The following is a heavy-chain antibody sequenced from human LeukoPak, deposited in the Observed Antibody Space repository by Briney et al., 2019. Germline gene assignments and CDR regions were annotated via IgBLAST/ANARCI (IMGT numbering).Heavy chain of an antibody. CDR1: GGSISSYY. Sequence: SETLSLTCTVSGGSISSYYWSWIRQPPGKGLEWIGYIYYSGGTNYNPSLKSRVTISVDTSKNQFSLKLSSVTAADTAVYYCARSGDSSGPNWFDPWGQGTLVTVSS. CDR2: IYYSGGT. V-gene: IGHV4-59*01. J-gene: IGHJ5*02. D-gene: IGHD3-22*01. CDR3: ARSGDSSGPNWFDP.